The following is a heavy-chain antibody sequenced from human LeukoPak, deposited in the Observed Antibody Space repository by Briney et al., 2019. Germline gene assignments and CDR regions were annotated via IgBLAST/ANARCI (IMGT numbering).Heavy chain of an antibody. CDR2: ISGSGGST. Sequence: GGSLRLSCAASGFTFSSYAMSWVRQAPGKGLEWVSAISGSGGSTYYADSVKGRFTISRDNAKNTLYLQMNSLRAEDTAVYYCAKAMVRGVIIDYWGQGTLVTVSS. D-gene: IGHD3-10*01. CDR1: GFTFSSYA. V-gene: IGHV3-23*01. CDR3: AKAMVRGVIIDY. J-gene: IGHJ4*02.